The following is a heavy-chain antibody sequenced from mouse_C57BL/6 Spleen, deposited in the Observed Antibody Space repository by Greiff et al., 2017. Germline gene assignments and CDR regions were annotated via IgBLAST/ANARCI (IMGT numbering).Heavy chain of an antibody. D-gene: IGHD1-1*01. V-gene: IGHV7-3*01. CDR1: GFTFTDYY. CDR2: IRNKANGYTT. Sequence: EVKVVESGGGLVQPGGSLSLSCAASGFTFTDYYMSWVRQPPGKALEWLGFIRNKANGYTTEYSASVKGRFTISRDNSQSILYLQMNALRAEDSATYYCARYYGWYFDVWGTGTTVTVSS. J-gene: IGHJ1*03. CDR3: ARYYGWYFDV.